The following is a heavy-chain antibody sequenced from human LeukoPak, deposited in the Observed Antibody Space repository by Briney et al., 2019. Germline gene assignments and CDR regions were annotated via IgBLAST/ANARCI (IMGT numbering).Heavy chain of an antibody. Sequence: GASVKVSCKASGYTFTGYYMHWVRQAPGRGLEWMGWINPNSGGTNYAQKFQGWVTMTRDTSISTAYMELSRLRSDDTAVYYCARDRGRGYSYGLFDYWGQGTLVTVSS. V-gene: IGHV1-2*04. D-gene: IGHD5-18*01. J-gene: IGHJ4*02. CDR2: INPNSGGT. CDR3: ARDRGRGYSYGLFDY. CDR1: GYTFTGYY.